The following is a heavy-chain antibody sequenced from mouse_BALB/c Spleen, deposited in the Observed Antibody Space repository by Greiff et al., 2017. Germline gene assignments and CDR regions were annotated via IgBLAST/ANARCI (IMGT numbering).Heavy chain of an antibody. J-gene: IGHJ4*01. V-gene: IGHV3-2*02. Sequence: EVKLQESGPGLVKPSQSLSLTCTVTGYSITSDYVWNWIRQLPGNMLEWMGYISYSGSTSYNPSLKSRISITRDTSKNQFFLQLNSVTTEDTATYYCARGGGRGYAMDYWGQGTSVTVSS. CDR3: ARGGGRGYAMDY. CDR2: ISYSGST. CDR1: GYSITSDYV.